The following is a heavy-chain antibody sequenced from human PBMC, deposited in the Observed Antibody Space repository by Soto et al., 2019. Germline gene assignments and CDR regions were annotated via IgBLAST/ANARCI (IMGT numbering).Heavy chain of an antibody. D-gene: IGHD6-13*01. CDR3: VRDQLAAAGSYYYGMDV. CDR2: IYHSGST. V-gene: IGHV4-4*02. J-gene: IGHJ6*02. Sequence: SETLSLTCAVSGGSSSSSNWWRWVRQPPGKGLEWIGEIYHSGSTNYNPSLKSRVTISVDKSKNQFSLKLSSVTAADTAVYYCVRDQLAAAGSYYYGMDVWGQGTTVTVSS. CDR1: GGSSSSSNW.